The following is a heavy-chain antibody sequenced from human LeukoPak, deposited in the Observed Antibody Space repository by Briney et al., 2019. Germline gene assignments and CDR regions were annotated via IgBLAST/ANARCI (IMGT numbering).Heavy chain of an antibody. V-gene: IGHV3-21*01. J-gene: IGHJ4*02. CDR2: ITSSGSYI. D-gene: IGHD3-10*01. CDR1: AFSFSNYN. CDR3: AKTLNMVRGVTTDY. Sequence: GGSLRLSCAASAFSFSNYNMNWVRQAPGKGLEWVSSITSSGSYIYYADSVKGRFTISRDNSKNTLYLQMNSLRAEDTAVYYCAKTLNMVRGVTTDYWGRGTLVTVSS.